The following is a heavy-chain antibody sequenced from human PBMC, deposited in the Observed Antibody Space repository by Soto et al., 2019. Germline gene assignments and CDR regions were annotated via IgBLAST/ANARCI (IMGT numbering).Heavy chain of an antibody. CDR1: GFTISNSY. D-gene: IGHD2-8*01. J-gene: IGHJ4*02. CDR3: ARGMAYGGDYFDY. CDR2: LYRGNNT. V-gene: IGHV3-53*04. Sequence: EVQLVESGGGLVQPGGTLRLSCAASGFTISNSYMSWVRQAPGKGLEWVSVLYRGNNTYYTDSVMGRFTISRHNSKNTLFLQMNSLRVEDTAVYFCARGMAYGGDYFDYWGQGTLVTVSS.